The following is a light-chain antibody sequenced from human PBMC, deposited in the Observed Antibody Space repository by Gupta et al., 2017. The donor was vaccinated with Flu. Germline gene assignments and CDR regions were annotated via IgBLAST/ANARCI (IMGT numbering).Light chain of an antibody. CDR2: SND. J-gene: IGLJ2*01. CDR3: AAWDDSLNGVL. Sequence: QSVLTQPPSASGTPGLRVTISCSGSSSNIGTNTANCYQQLPGAAPKLLIYSNDQRPSGVPDRFSGSKSGTSASLAIGGLQSEDGADYYCAAWDDSLNGVLFGGGTKLTVL. CDR1: SSNIGTNT. V-gene: IGLV1-44*01.